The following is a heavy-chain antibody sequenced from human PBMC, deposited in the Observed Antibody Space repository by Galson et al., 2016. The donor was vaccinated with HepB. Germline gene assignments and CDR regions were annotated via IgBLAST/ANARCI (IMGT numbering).Heavy chain of an antibody. J-gene: IGHJ4*02. Sequence: CAISGDSVSSSSAAWNWIRQSPSRGLEWLGRTYYRSKWYNDYALSVKSRISIDPDTSKNQFSLQLNSVTPEDTAAYYCSASYFDSSGYAEGFDYWGQGTLVTVSS. CDR2: TYYRSKWYN. CDR3: SASYFDSSGYAEGFDY. V-gene: IGHV6-1*01. D-gene: IGHD3-22*01. CDR1: GDSVSSSSAA.